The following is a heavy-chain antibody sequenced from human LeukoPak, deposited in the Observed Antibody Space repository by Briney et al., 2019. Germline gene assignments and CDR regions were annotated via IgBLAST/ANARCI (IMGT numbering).Heavy chain of an antibody. V-gene: IGHV4-59*01. D-gene: IGHD2-15*01. CDR1: GGSISGYY. CDR3: AREPCSGGSCYWFDY. Sequence: SETLSLTCTVSGGSISGYYWSWIRQPPGQGLEWIGYIYYSGITSYNPSLKSRVTISVDTSKNHFSLKLSSVTAADTAVYYCAREPCSGGSCYWFDYWGQGTLVTVSS. J-gene: IGHJ4*02. CDR2: IYYSGIT.